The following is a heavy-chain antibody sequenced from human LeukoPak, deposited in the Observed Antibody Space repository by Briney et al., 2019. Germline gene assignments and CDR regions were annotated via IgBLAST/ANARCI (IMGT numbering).Heavy chain of an antibody. CDR1: GGSISSYY. CDR2: IYTSGST. D-gene: IGHD2-2*01. J-gene: IGHJ5*02. CDR3: ARLFVGYQLLVSRGWFDP. Sequence: PSETLSLTCTVSGGSISSYYWSWIRQPAGKGLEWIGRIYTSGSTNYNPSLKSRVTISVDTSKNQFSLKLSSVTAADTAVYYCARLFVGYQLLVSRGWFDPWGQGTLVTVSS. V-gene: IGHV4-4*07.